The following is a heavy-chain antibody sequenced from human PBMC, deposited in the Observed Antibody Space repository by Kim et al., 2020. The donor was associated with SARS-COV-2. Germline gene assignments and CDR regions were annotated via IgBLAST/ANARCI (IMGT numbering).Heavy chain of an antibody. Sequence: GGSLRLSCAASGFTFSSYCMTWVRQAPGKGLEWVSSISGSSGYTYYADSVKGRLTISRDNAKNSLSLQMNSLRAEDTAVYYCARGVTRESSGWHVHVFGYWGRGTLVSVS. CDR2: ISGSSGYT. CDR3: ARGVTRESSGWHVHVFGY. CDR1: GFTFSSYC. J-gene: IGHJ4*02. D-gene: IGHD6-19*01. V-gene: IGHV3-21*01.